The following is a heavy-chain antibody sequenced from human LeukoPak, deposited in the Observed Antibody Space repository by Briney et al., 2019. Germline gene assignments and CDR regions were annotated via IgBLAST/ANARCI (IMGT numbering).Heavy chain of an antibody. CDR3: ARVQCSSTSCTIDY. CDR1: GGSFSGYY. V-gene: IGHV4-34*01. J-gene: IGHJ4*02. Sequence: SETLSLTCAVYGGSFSGYYWSWIRQPPGKGLEWIGEINHSGSTNYNPSLKSRVTISVDASKNQFSLKLSSVTAADTAVYYCARVQCSSTSCTIDYWGQGTLVTVSS. D-gene: IGHD2-2*01. CDR2: INHSGST.